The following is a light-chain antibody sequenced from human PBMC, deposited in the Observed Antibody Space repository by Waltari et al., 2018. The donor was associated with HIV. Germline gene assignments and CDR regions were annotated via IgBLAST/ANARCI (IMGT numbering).Light chain of an antibody. Sequence: EIVMTQSPATLSVSPGERATLSCRASQSVSSNLAWNQQRPGQAPRLLIYGASTRATGVPARFSGSGSGTEFTLTISSLQSEDFAVYYCQQYNNWPPIFTFGPGTKVDIK. CDR1: QSVSSN. J-gene: IGKJ3*01. V-gene: IGKV3-15*01. CDR3: QQYNNWPPIFT. CDR2: GAS.